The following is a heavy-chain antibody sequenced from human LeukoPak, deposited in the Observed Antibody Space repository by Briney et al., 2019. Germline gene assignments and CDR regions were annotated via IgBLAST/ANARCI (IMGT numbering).Heavy chain of an antibody. J-gene: IGHJ5*02. V-gene: IGHV4-4*07. D-gene: IGHD3-10*01. CDR1: GGSISSYY. CDR2: IYTSGST. CDR3: ARDQGGLLWLGPEVWFDP. Sequence: SETLSLTCTVSGGSISSYYWSWIWQPAGKGREWIGRIYTSGSTNYNPSLKSGVTVSVDTSKNQFSLKLSSVTAAGTAVYYCARDQGGLLWLGPEVWFDPWGQGTLVTVSS.